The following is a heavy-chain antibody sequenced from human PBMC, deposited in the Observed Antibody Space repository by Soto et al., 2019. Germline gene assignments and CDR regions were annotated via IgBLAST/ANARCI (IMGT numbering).Heavy chain of an antibody. CDR3: ARELKKQDWFYNWFDP. D-gene: IGHD3-9*01. Sequence: QHPGKGLEWIGYIYYSGSTYYNPSLKSRVTISVDTSKNQFSLKLSSVTAADTAVYYCARELKKQDWFYNWFDPWGQGTLVSVSS. J-gene: IGHJ5*02. V-gene: IGHV4-31*02. CDR2: IYYSGST.